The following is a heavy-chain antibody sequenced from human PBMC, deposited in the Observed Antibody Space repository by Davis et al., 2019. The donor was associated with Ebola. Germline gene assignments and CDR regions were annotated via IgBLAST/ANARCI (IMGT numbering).Heavy chain of an antibody. Sequence: GESLKISCAASGFTFSDHWMTWVRQAPGKGLEWVANINQDGSEKNYVDSVKGRFTISRDNAKSSLYVYMNSLRGDDTAVYYCARHHYMRIDYWGQGSVVTVSS. J-gene: IGHJ4*02. D-gene: IGHD4-11*01. V-gene: IGHV3-7*03. CDR3: ARHHYMRIDY. CDR2: INQDGSEK. CDR1: GFTFSDHW.